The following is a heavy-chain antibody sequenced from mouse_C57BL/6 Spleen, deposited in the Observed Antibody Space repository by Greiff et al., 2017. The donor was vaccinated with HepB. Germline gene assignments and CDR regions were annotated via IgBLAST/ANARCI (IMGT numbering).Heavy chain of an antibody. CDR2: ISDGGSYT. J-gene: IGHJ2*01. V-gene: IGHV5-4*03. D-gene: IGHD5-1*01. CDR3: ASSLPYFDY. Sequence: EVKVVESGGGLVKPGGSLKLSCAASGFTFSSYAMSWARQTPEKRLEWVATISDGGSYTYYPDNVKGRFTISRDNAKNNLYLQMSHLKSEDTAMYYCASSLPYFDYWGQGTTLTVSS. CDR1: GFTFSSYA.